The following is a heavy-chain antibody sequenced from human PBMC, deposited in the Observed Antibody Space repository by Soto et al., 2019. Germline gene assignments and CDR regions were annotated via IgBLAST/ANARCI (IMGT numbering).Heavy chain of an antibody. D-gene: IGHD2-15*01. Sequence: PGGSLRLSCAASGFTFSGSAMHWVRQASGKGLEWVGRIRSKANSYATAYAASVKGRFTISRDDSKNTAYLQMNSLKTEDTAVYYCTRQNVVVAATTDYNTLTSNYYYGMDVWGQGTTVTVSS. CDR1: GFTFSGSA. J-gene: IGHJ6*02. V-gene: IGHV3-73*01. CDR3: TRQNVVVAATTDYNTLTSNYYYGMDV. CDR2: IRSKANSYAT.